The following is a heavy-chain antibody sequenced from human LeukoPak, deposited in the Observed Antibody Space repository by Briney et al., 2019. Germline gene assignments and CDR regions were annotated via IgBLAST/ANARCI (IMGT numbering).Heavy chain of an antibody. J-gene: IGHJ6*02. D-gene: IGHD5-12*01. V-gene: IGHV3-9*01. CDR1: GFTFDDYA. Sequence: GGSLRLSCTASGFTFDDYAMHWVRQAPGKGLEWVSGISWNSGSIGYADSVKGRFTISRDNAKNSLYLQMNSLRAEDTALYYCAKGEVGGSRYYYYGMDVWGQGTTVTVSS. CDR3: AKGEVGGSRYYYYGMDV. CDR2: ISWNSGSI.